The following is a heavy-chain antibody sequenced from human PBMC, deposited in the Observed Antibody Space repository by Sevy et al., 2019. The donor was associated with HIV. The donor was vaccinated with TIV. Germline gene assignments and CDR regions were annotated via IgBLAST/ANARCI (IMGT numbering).Heavy chain of an antibody. CDR1: GFTFSSYG. J-gene: IGHJ6*02. CDR3: ARDVKGYFHGAGSYGMDV. Sequence: GGYLRLSCAASGFTFSSYGMHWVRQAPGKGLEWVAVIWYDGSNKYYADSVKGRFTISRDNSKNTLYLQMNSLRAEDTAVHYCARDVKGYFHGAGSYGMDVWGQGTQVTVSS. CDR2: IWYDGSNK. D-gene: IGHD3-10*01. V-gene: IGHV3-33*01.